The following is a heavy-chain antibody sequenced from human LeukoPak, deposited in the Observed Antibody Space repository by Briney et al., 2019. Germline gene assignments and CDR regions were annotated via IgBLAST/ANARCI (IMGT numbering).Heavy chain of an antibody. J-gene: IGHJ4*02. V-gene: IGHV4-34*01. Sequence: SETLSPTCAVYGGSFSGYYWSWIRQPPGKGLEWIGEINHSGSTNYNPSLKSRVTISVDTSKNQFSLKLSSVTAADTAVYYCARGPATAGYSSGWYFPFDYWGQGTLVTVSS. CDR2: INHSGST. CDR3: ARGPATAGYSSGWYFPFDY. CDR1: GGSFSGYY. D-gene: IGHD6-19*01.